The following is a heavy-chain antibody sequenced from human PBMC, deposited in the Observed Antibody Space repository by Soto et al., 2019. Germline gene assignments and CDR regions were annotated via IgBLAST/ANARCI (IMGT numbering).Heavy chain of an antibody. Sequence: GGSLRLSCAASGFTFSSYGMHWVRQAPGKGLEWVAVIWYDGSNKYYADSVKGRFTISRDNSKNTLYLQMNSLRAEDTAVYYCARDRCSSSTGCVCDYWGQGPLVTVSS. CDR3: ARDRCSSSTGCVCDY. D-gene: IGHD6-6*01. V-gene: IGHV3-33*01. CDR2: IWYDGSNK. CDR1: GFTFSSYG. J-gene: IGHJ4*02.